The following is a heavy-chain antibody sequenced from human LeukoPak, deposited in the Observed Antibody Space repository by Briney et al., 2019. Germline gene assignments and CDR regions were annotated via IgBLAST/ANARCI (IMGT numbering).Heavy chain of an antibody. CDR3: AKAAYCTSTSCHFSGYAQRPLDS. V-gene: IGHV3-30*18. D-gene: IGHD2-2*01. Sequence: PGRSLRLSCAASGFTFNMYGMHWVRQAPGKGLEWVAGISNDGSTKDYADSVKGRFTIPRDSSKKSMFLQMNSLRAEDTAVYYCAKAAYCTSTSCHFSGYAQRPLDSWGQGTLSPSPQ. J-gene: IGHJ4*02. CDR1: GFTFNMYG. CDR2: ISNDGSTK.